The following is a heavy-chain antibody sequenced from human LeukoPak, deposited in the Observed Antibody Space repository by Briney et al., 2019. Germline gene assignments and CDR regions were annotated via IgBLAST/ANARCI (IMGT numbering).Heavy chain of an antibody. D-gene: IGHD2-2*01. V-gene: IGHV3-30*04. J-gene: IGHJ6*02. CDR3: ARDLGYCSSTSXLIVGMDV. Sequence: GGSLRLSCAASGFTFSSYATHWVRQAPGKGLEWVAVISYDGSNKYYADSVKGRFTISRDNSKNTLYLQMNSLRAEDTAVYYXARDLGYCSSTSXLIVGMDVWGQGTTVTVSS. CDR2: ISYDGSNK. CDR1: GFTFSSYA.